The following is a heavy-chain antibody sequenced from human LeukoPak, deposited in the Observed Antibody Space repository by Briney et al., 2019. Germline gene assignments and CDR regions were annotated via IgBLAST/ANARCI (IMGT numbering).Heavy chain of an antibody. J-gene: IGHJ3*02. CDR2: ISSSSSTI. CDR1: GFTFSSYS. D-gene: IGHD3-10*01. V-gene: IGHV3-48*01. Sequence: GGSLRLSCAASGFTFSSYSMNWVRQAPGKGLEWVSYISSSSSTIYYADSVKGRFTISRDNAKNSLYLQMNSLRVEDAAVYYCARDRYSGSGSYAFDIWGQGTMVTVSS. CDR3: ARDRYSGSGSYAFDI.